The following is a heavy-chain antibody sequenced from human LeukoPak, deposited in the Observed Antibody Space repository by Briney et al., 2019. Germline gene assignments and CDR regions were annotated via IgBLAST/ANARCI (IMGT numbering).Heavy chain of an antibody. D-gene: IGHD6-13*01. J-gene: IGHJ5*02. CDR3: RRAYSSSWYFYWFDP. V-gene: IGHV4-34*03. CDR1: GGSFRGYF. Sequence: PSETLSLTCAVYGGSFRGYFWSWIRQPPGKGLDWVGSIHNSGSTHYNASLQSRVTISVETSKKQFSLKLSSVTAAHTPVHYFRRAYSSSWYFYWFDPWGQGTLVTVSS. CDR2: IHNSGST.